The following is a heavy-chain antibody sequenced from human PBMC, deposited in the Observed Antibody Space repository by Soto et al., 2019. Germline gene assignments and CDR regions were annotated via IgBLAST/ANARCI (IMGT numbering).Heavy chain of an antibody. Sequence: SVKVSCKASGGTFSSYAISWVRQAPGQGLEWMGGIIPIFGTANYAQKFQGRVTITADKSTSTAYMELSSLRSEDTAVYYCARGYCSGGSCYYYYGMDVWGQGTTVTVSS. CDR3: ARGYCSGGSCYYYYGMDV. J-gene: IGHJ6*02. CDR1: GGTFSSYA. V-gene: IGHV1-69*06. D-gene: IGHD2-15*01. CDR2: IIPIFGTA.